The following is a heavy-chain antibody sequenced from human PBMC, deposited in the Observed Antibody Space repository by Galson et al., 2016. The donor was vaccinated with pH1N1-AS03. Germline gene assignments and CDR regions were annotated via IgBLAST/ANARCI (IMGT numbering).Heavy chain of an antibody. CDR1: GYTFVNYG. Sequence: SVKVSCKASGYTFVNYGISWVRRAPGQGLEWMGWISGYDGHTGYAQKFQGRVTMTTDTSTNTAYMELRSLTSDDTAVYYCARLARGPWNLDVWGQGTTVTVSS. D-gene: IGHD1-7*01. CDR3: ARLARGPWNLDV. V-gene: IGHV1-18*01. CDR2: ISGYDGHT. J-gene: IGHJ6*02.